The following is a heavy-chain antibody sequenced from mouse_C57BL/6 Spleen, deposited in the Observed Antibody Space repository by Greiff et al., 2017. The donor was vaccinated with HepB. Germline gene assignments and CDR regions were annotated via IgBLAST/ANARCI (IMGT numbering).Heavy chain of an antibody. Sequence: VMLVESGPELVKPGASVKISCKASGYAFSSSWMNWVKQRPGKGLEWIGRIYPGDGDTNYNGKFKGKATLTADKSSSTAYMQLSSLTSEDSAVYFCARSGYGSRYFDYWGQGTTLTVSS. CDR3: ARSGYGSRYFDY. J-gene: IGHJ2*01. CDR1: GYAFSSSW. V-gene: IGHV1-82*01. CDR2: IYPGDGDT. D-gene: IGHD1-1*01.